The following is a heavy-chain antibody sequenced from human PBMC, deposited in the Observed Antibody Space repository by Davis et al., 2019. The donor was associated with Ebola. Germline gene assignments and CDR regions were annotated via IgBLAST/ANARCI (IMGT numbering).Heavy chain of an antibody. V-gene: IGHV3-23*01. CDR1: GFTFSSYA. Sequence: GGSLRLSCAASGFTFSSYAMSWVRQAPGKVLDLFSAISGSGGSTYYADSVKGRFTISRDNAKNSLYLQMNSLRAEDTAVYYCARSSIAARPGYYYGMDVWGQGTTVTVSS. CDR3: ARSSIAARPGYYYGMDV. D-gene: IGHD6-6*01. J-gene: IGHJ6*02. CDR2: ISGSGGST.